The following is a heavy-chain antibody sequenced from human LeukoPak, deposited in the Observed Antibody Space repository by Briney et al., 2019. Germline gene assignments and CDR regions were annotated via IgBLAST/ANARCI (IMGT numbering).Heavy chain of an antibody. Sequence: PGGSLRLSCAASGFTFSSYDMHWVRQATGKGLEWVSAIGTAGDTYYLGSVKGRFTISRENAKNSLYLQMNSLRAGDTAVYYCARGHYYGSGSLIFDYWGQGTLVTVSS. J-gene: IGHJ4*02. V-gene: IGHV3-13*01. CDR1: GFTFSSYD. D-gene: IGHD3-10*01. CDR3: ARGHYYGSGSLIFDY. CDR2: IGTAGDT.